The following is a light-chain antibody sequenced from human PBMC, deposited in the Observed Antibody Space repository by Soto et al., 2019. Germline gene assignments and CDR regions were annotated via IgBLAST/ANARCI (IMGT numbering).Light chain of an antibody. V-gene: IGKV3-11*01. CDR2: DAS. CDR3: QQRSNWPPRFT. Sequence: DIGLTQSQATLSLSPGERDTLSCRASQSVSSYLAWYQQKPGQAPRLLIYDASNRATGIPARFSGSGTGTDFTLTLSSLEPAEFEFYYCQQRSNWPPRFTFGPGTKVDIK. J-gene: IGKJ3*01. CDR1: QSVSSY.